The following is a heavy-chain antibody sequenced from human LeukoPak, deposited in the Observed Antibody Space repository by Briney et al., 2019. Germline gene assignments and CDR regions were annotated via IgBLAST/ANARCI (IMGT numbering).Heavy chain of an antibody. CDR1: GGSISSSSYY. Sequence: SETLSLTCTVSGGSISSSSYYWGWIRQPPGKGLEWIGSIYYSGSTYYNPSLKSRVTISVDTSKNQFSLKLSSVTAADTAVCYCARHASSWYYYYGMDVWGQGTTVTVSS. CDR2: IYYSGST. J-gene: IGHJ6*02. CDR3: ARHASSWYYYYGMDV. D-gene: IGHD6-13*01. V-gene: IGHV4-39*01.